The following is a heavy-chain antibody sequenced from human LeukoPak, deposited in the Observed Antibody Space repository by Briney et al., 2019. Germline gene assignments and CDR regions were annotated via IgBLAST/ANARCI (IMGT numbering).Heavy chain of an antibody. V-gene: IGHV3-23*01. J-gene: IGHJ4*02. CDR1: GFIFSNYA. CDR2: IDSAGAYT. Sequence: GGSLRLSCAASGFIFSNYAMSWVRQAPGKGLEWVSAIDSAGAYTWYADSVKGRFTISKDSSKTILYLQMNSLRAEDAAVYFCAKPSSGNYPPTGYWGQGTLVTVSS. D-gene: IGHD1-26*01. CDR3: AKPSSGNYPPTGY.